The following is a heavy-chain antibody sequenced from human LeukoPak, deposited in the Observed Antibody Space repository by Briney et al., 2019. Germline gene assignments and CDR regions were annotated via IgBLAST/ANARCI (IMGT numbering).Heavy chain of an antibody. CDR2: ISYDGSIK. D-gene: IGHD5/OR15-5a*01. V-gene: IGHV3-30*04. J-gene: IGHJ4*02. Sequence: GGSLRLSCTASGFAFSAYAMHWVRQAPGKGMEWVAVISYDGSIKYYADSVKGRFTISRDNSKNTLYLQMNSLRPDDTAMFYCSRGFNHLRFIGLDYWGQGTLVTVSS. CDR1: GFAFSAYA. CDR3: SRGFNHLRFIGLDY.